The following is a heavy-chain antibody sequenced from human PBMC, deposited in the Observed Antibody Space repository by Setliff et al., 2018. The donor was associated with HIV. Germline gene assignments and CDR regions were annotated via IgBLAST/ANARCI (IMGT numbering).Heavy chain of an antibody. D-gene: IGHD3-16*01. J-gene: IGHJ3*02. CDR3: ARDGGLDANNAFDI. CDR2: IYYSGST. Sequence: SETLSLTCTVSSGSISSNSYYWGWIRQPPGKGLEWIGSIYYSGSTYYNPSLKSRVTISVDTSKNQFSLKLSSVNAADTAVYYCARDGGLDANNAFDIWGQGTMVTVSS. V-gene: IGHV4-39*07. CDR1: SGSISSNSYY.